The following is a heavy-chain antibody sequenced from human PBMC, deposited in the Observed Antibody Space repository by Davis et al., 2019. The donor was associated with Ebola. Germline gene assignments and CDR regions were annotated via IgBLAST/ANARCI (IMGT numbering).Heavy chain of an antibody. J-gene: IGHJ4*02. D-gene: IGHD6-19*01. CDR2: ISGSGGST. Sequence: GESLKIPCAASGFTFSSNAMSRVRQAQGKGLEWVPAISGSGGSTYYADSVKGRFTISRDNSKNTLYLQMNSLRADDTAVYYCAKGLGASDWYAFDYWGQRALVTVS. CDR3: AKGLGASDWYAFDY. CDR1: GFTFSSNA. V-gene: IGHV3-23*01.